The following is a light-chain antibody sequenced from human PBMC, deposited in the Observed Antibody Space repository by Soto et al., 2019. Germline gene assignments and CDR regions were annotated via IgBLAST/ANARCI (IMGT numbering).Light chain of an antibody. V-gene: IGKV1-5*01. J-gene: IGKJ1*01. CDR3: QEYNSYSGT. CDR2: DAS. CDR1: QSLGIW. Sequence: DIQMAQSPSTLSASVGDRVTITCLASQSLGIWLAWHQQKPGKAPNLLIYDASTLKSGVPSRFSGSGSGTKFTLTISSLQPDDFATYYCQEYNSYSGTFGQGTKVDI.